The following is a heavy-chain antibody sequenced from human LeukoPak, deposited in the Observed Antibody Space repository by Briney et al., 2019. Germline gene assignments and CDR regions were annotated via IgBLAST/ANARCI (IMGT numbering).Heavy chain of an antibody. Sequence: HGESLKISCKGSGYSFTSYWIGWVRQMPGKGLEWMGIIYPGDSDTRYSPSFQGQVTISADKSISTAYLQWSSLKASDTAMYYCARNRRGGDCYSCAFDIWGQGTMVTVSS. CDR3: ARNRRGGDCYSCAFDI. J-gene: IGHJ3*02. CDR2: IYPGDSDT. CDR1: GYSFTSYW. D-gene: IGHD2-21*02. V-gene: IGHV5-51*01.